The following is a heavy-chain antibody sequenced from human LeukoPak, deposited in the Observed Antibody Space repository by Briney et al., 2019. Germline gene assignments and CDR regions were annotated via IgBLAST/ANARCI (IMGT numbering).Heavy chain of an antibody. V-gene: IGHV3-21*01. CDR3: ARAFSETDFDY. CDR1: GFTFSSYS. J-gene: IGHJ4*02. D-gene: IGHD3-16*01. Sequence: PGGSLRLSCAASGFTFSSYSMNWVRQAPVKGLEWVSSISSSSSYIYYADSVKGRFTISRDNAKNSLYLQMNSLRAEDTAVYYCARAFSETDFDYWGQGTLVTVSS. CDR2: ISSSSSYI.